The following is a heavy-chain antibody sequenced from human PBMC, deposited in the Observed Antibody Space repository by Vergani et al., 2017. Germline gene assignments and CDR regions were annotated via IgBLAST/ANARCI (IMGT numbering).Heavy chain of an antibody. V-gene: IGHV4-59*01. D-gene: IGHD1-26*01. CDR3: ARTIVGATPLFDY. Sequence: QVQLQESGPGLVQPSETLSLTCTVSGGSISSYYWSWIRQPPGKGLEWIGYIYYSGSTNYNPSLKSRVTISVDTSKNQFSLKLSSVTAADTAVYYCARTIVGATPLFDYWGQGTLVTVSS. CDR2: IYYSGST. J-gene: IGHJ4*02. CDR1: GGSISSYY.